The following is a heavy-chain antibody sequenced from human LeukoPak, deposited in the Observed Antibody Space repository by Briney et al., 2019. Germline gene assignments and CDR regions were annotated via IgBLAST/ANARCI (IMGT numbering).Heavy chain of an antibody. CDR2: ISGSGGST. Sequence: PGGSLRLSCAASGFTFSSYAMSWVHQAPGKGLEWVSAISGSGGSTYYADSVKGRFTISRDNSKNTLYLQMNSLRAEDTAVYYCAKVAMITFGGVIVESYFDYWGQGTLVTVSS. CDR3: AKVAMITFGGVIVESYFDY. D-gene: IGHD3-16*02. J-gene: IGHJ4*02. CDR1: GFTFSSYA. V-gene: IGHV3-23*01.